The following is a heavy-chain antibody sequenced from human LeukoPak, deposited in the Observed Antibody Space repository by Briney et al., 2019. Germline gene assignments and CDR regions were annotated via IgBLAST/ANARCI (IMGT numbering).Heavy chain of an antibody. CDR1: GFTFSSYS. J-gene: IGHJ5*02. CDR3: AREKKTKNKNNWFDP. Sequence: PGRSLRLSCAASGFTFSSYSMNWVRQAPGKGMEWVSYISSSSSTIYYADSVKGRFTISRDNAKNSLYLQINSLRAEDTAVYYCAREKKTKNKNNWFDPWGQGTLVTVSS. CDR2: ISSSSSTI. V-gene: IGHV3-48*04. D-gene: IGHD1-1*01.